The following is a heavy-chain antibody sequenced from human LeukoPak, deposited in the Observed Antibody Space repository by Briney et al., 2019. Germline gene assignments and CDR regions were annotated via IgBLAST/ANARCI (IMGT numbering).Heavy chain of an antibody. CDR3: ARGTYYYDSSGYPLVSY. D-gene: IGHD3-22*01. CDR1: GYTFTSYD. Sequence: HGASVKVSCKASGYTFTSYDINWVRQATGQGLEWMGWMNPNSGNTGYAQKFQGRVTMTRNTSISTAYMELSSLKSEDTAVYYCARGTYYYDSSGYPLVSYWGQGTLVTVSS. J-gene: IGHJ4*02. V-gene: IGHV1-8*02. CDR2: MNPNSGNT.